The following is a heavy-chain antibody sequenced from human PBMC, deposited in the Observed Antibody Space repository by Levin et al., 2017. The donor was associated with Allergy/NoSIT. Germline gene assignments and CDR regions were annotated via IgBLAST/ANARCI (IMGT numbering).Heavy chain of an antibody. Sequence: PGGSLRLSCQGSGYSFTSYWIGWVRQMPGKGLEWMGIIYPGDSDTRYSPSFQGQVTISADKSISTAYLQLSSLKASDTAIYYCARRCTRNYCYYMEVWGKGATVTAAS. CDR1: GYSFTSYW. CDR2: IYPGDSDT. J-gene: IGHJ6*03. V-gene: IGHV5-51*01. CDR3: ARRCTRNYCYYMEV. D-gene: IGHD4/OR15-4a*01.